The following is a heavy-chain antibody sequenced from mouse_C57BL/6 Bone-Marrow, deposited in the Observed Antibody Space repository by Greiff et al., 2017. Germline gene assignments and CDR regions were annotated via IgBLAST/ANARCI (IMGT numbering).Heavy chain of an antibody. CDR1: GYTFTSYG. CDR3: ARALYYGNYGFAY. CDR2: IYPRSGNT. Sequence: VQLQQSGAELARPGASVKLSCKASGYTFTSYGISWVKQRTGQGLEWIGEIYPRSGNTYYNEKFKGKATLTADKSSSTAYIELRSLTSEDSAVYFCARALYYGNYGFAYWGQGTLVTVSA. V-gene: IGHV1-81*01. J-gene: IGHJ3*01. D-gene: IGHD2-1*01.